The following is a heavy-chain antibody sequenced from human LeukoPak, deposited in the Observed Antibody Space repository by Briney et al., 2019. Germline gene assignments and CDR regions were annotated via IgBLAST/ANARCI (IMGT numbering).Heavy chain of an antibody. CDR3: MVPPYY. D-gene: IGHD4/OR15-4a*01. V-gene: IGHV3-15*07. CDR1: GFTFSNYA. CDR2: IKSKTDGGTT. Sequence: GGPLRLSCAASGFTFSNYALHWVRQAPGKGLEWVGRIKSKTDGGTTDYAAPVKGRFTISRDDSKNTLYLQMNSLKTEDTAVYYCMVPPYYWGQGTLVTVSS. J-gene: IGHJ4*02.